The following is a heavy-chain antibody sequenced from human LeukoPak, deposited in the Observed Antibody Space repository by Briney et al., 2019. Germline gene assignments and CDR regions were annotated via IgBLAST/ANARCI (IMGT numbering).Heavy chain of an antibody. D-gene: IGHD3-22*01. V-gene: IGHV4-34*01. Sequence: SETLSLTCAVCGGSFSGYYWSWIRQPPGKGLEWIGEINHSGSTNYNPSLKSRVTISVDTSKNQFSLKLSSVTAADTAVYYCARYTDSSGSYGYWGQGTLVTVSS. CDR3: ARYTDSSGSYGY. J-gene: IGHJ4*02. CDR2: INHSGST. CDR1: GGSFSGYY.